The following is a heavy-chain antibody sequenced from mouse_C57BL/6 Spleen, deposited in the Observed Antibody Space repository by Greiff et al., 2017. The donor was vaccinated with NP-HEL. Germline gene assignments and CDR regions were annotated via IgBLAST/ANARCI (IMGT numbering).Heavy chain of an antibody. V-gene: IGHV1-50*01. D-gene: IGHD2-5*01. CDR2: IDPSDSYT. CDR3: ARRGSNYPMDY. J-gene: IGHJ4*01. Sequence: QVQLQQPGAELVKPGASVKLSCKASGYTFTSYWMQWVKQRPGQGLEWIGEIDPSDSYTNYNQKFKGKATLTVDTSSSTAYMQLSSLTSEDSAVYYCARRGSNYPMDYWGQGTSVTVSS. CDR1: GYTFTSYW.